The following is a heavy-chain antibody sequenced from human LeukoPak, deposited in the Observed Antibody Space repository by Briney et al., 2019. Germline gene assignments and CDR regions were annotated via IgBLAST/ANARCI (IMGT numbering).Heavy chain of an antibody. Sequence: PSETLSLTCAVYGGSFSGYYWSWIRQPPGKGLEWIGEINHSGSTNYNPSLESRVTISVDTSKNQFSLKLSSVTAADTAVYYCARGYDILTGYYNGPDYWGQGTLVTVSS. CDR1: GGSFSGYY. CDR3: ARGYDILTGYYNGPDY. J-gene: IGHJ4*02. D-gene: IGHD3-9*01. V-gene: IGHV4-34*01. CDR2: INHSGST.